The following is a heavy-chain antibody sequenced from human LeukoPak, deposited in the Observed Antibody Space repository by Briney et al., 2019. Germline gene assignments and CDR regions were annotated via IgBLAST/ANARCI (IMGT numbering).Heavy chain of an antibody. J-gene: IGHJ4*02. CDR3: ARVGRDYGDYLGLDFDY. CDR1: GYTFTSYD. Sequence: GASVKVSCKASGYTFTSYDINWVRQATGQGLEWMGWMNPNSGNTGYAQKFQGRVTMTRNTSISTAYMELSSLRSEDTAVYYCARVGRDYGDYLGLDFDYWGQGTLVTVSS. V-gene: IGHV1-8*01. CDR2: MNPNSGNT. D-gene: IGHD4-17*01.